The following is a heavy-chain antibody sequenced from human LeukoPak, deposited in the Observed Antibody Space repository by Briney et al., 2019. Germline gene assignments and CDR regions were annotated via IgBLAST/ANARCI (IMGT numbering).Heavy chain of an antibody. D-gene: IGHD3-22*01. CDR3: ARESNYYDSSGYYGEYYFDY. V-gene: IGHV4-31*03. CDR2: IYYSGST. J-gene: IGHJ4*02. CDR1: GVSISSGGYY. Sequence: SETLSLTCTVSGVSISSGGYYWSWIRQHPGKGLEWIGYIYYSGSTYYNPSLKSRVTISVDTSKNQFSLKLSSVTAADTAVYYCARESNYYDSSGYYGEYYFDYWGQGTLVTVSS.